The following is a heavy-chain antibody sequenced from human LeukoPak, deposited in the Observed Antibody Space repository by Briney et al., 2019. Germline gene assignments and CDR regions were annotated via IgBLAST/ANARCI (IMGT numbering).Heavy chain of an antibody. D-gene: IGHD3-10*01. J-gene: IGHJ2*01. Sequence: PGGSLRLSCAASGFTFSSYGMHWVRQAPGKGLEWVAFIRYDGSNKYYADSVKGRFTISRDNSKNTLYLQMNSLRAEDTAVYYCARDQDYYGSGTTYWYFDLWGRGTLVTVSS. V-gene: IGHV3-30*02. CDR3: ARDQDYYGSGTTYWYFDL. CDR1: GFTFSSYG. CDR2: IRYDGSNK.